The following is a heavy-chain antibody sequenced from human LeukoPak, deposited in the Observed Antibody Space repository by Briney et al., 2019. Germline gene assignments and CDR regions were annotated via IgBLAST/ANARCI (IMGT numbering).Heavy chain of an antibody. CDR2: IWFDGSDK. J-gene: IGHJ4*02. V-gene: IGHV3-33*01. D-gene: IGHD6-13*01. CDR1: GFAFSNYG. Sequence: PGRSLRLSCAASGFAFSNYGMHWVRQAPGKGLEWVAVIWFDGSDKYYVDSVKGRFTVSRDNSKNTLYLQMNSLRAEDTAVYYCARYRAAPNYFDFWGQGTLVTVSS. CDR3: ARYRAAPNYFDF.